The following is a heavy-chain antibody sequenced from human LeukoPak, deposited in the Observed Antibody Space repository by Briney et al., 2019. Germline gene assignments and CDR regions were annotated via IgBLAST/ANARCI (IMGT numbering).Heavy chain of an antibody. CDR3: ASGEDSSGYGLFDY. CDR2: ISSSGSTI. J-gene: IGHJ4*02. CDR1: GFTFSDYY. Sequence: GGPLRLSCAASGFTFSDYYMSWIRQAPGKSLEWVSYISSSGSTIYYADSVKGLFTISRDNAKNSLYLQMNSLRAEDTAVYYCASGEDSSGYGLFDYWGQGTLVTVSS. D-gene: IGHD3-22*01. V-gene: IGHV3-11*01.